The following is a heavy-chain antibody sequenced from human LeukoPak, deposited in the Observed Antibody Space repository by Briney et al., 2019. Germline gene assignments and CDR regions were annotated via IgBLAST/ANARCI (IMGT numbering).Heavy chain of an antibody. V-gene: IGHV1-2*02. J-gene: IGHJ5*02. Sequence: ASVKVSCKTSGYTFTSYAISWVRQAPGQGLEWMGWINPNSGGTNYAQKFQGRVTMTRDTSISTAYMELSRLRSVDTAVYYCARGGSSSWFSSVDPWGQGTLVTVSS. CDR3: ARGGSSSWFSSVDP. CDR1: GYTFTSYA. D-gene: IGHD6-13*01. CDR2: INPNSGGT.